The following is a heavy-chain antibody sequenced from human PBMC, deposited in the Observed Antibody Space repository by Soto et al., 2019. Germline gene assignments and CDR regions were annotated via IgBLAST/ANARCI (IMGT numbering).Heavy chain of an antibody. D-gene: IGHD3-3*01. CDR2: ISYDGSNK. CDR1: GFTFSSYA. J-gene: IGHJ4*02. Sequence: SGGSLRLSCAASGFTFSSYAMHWVRQAPGKGLEWVAVISYDGSNKYYADSVKGRFTISRDNSKNTLYLQMNSLRAEDTAVYYCARDPARFLEWFEGHFDYWGQGTLVTVSS. V-gene: IGHV3-30-3*01. CDR3: ARDPARFLEWFEGHFDY.